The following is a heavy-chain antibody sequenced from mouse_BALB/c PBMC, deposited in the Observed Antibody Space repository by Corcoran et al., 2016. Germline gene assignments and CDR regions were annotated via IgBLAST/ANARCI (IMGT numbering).Heavy chain of an antibody. CDR2: INPNNGGT. V-gene: IGHV1-26*01. CDR3: ARDWDWYFEF. J-gene: IGHJ1*01. D-gene: IGHD4-1*01. CDR1: GYTFTDYY. Sequence: EVQLQQSGPELVKPGASVKMSCKASGYTFTDYYMKWVKQSHGQSLEWIGDINPNNGGTSYNQKFKGKVTVTVDNSSSTAYMQLNSLTSEDSAVDLCARDWDWYFEFWGAGTTVTVSS.